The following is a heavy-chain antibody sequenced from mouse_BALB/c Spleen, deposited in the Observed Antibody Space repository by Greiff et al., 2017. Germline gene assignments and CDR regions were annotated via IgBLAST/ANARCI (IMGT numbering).Heavy chain of an antibody. D-gene: IGHD2-12*01. CDR1: GFTFSSFG. CDR2: ISSGSSTI. V-gene: IGHV5-17*02. J-gene: IGHJ1*01. Sequence: VKLVESGGGLVQPGGSRKLSCAASGFTFSSFGMHWVRQAPEKGLEWVAYISSGSSTIYYADTVKGRFTISRDNPKNTLFLQMTSLRSEDTAMYYCARADSYWYFDVWGAGTTVTVSS. CDR3: ARADSYWYFDV.